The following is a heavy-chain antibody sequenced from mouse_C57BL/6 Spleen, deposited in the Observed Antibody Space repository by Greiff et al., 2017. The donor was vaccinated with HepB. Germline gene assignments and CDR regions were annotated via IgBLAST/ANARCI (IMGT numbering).Heavy chain of an antibody. D-gene: IGHD1-1*01. CDR3: TRAASTVPLYFGY. Sequence: DVHLVESGEGLVKPGGSLKLSCAASGFTFSSYAMSWVRQTPEKRLEWVAYISSGGDYIYYADTVKGRYTISRDNARNTLYLQMSSLKSEDTAMYYCTRAASTVPLYFGYWGHATTLTVSS. J-gene: IGHJ2*01. CDR2: ISSGGDYI. V-gene: IGHV5-9-1*02. CDR1: GFTFSSYA.